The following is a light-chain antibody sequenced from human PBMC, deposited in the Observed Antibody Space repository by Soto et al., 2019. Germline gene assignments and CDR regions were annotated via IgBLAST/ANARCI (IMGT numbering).Light chain of an antibody. CDR2: DVG. Sequence: QSALTQPASVSGSPGQSITISCTGTSSDVGGYRYVSWYQQYPGKAPKLIIFDVGNRPSGVSNRFSGSKSGNTASLTISGLQAEDEADYYCSSYTTSSPLYVFGTGTKVTVL. V-gene: IGLV2-14*01. CDR3: SSYTTSSPLYV. J-gene: IGLJ1*01. CDR1: SSDVGGYRY.